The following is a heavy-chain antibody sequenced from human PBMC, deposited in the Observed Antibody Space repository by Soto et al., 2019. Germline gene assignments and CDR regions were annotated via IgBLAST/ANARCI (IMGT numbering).Heavy chain of an antibody. CDR1: GFTFTSSA. Sequence: VKVSCKASGFTFTSSAVQWVRQARGQRLEWIGWIVVGSGNTNYAQKFQERVTITRDMSTSTAYMELSSLRSEDTAVYYCAAVTLDSSSTRVKIRHYYYGMDVWGQGATVTVSS. CDR3: AAVTLDSSSTRVKIRHYYYGMDV. D-gene: IGHD6-13*01. J-gene: IGHJ6*02. V-gene: IGHV1-58*01. CDR2: IVVGSGNT.